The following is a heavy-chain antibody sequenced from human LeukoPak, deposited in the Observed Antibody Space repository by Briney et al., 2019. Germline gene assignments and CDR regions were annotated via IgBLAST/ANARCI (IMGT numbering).Heavy chain of an antibody. CDR1: GGSFSGYY. V-gene: IGHV4-34*01. CDR2: INHSGST. Sequence: PSETLSLTCAVYGGSFSGYYWSWIRQPPGKGLEWIGEINHSGSTNYNPSLKSRVTISVDKSKNQFSLKLSSVTAADTAVYYCARVYGIVGARGWFDPWGQGTLVTVSS. J-gene: IGHJ5*02. D-gene: IGHD1-26*01. CDR3: ARVYGIVGARGWFDP.